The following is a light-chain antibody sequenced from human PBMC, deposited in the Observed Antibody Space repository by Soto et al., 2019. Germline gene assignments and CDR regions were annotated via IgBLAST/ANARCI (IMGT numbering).Light chain of an antibody. CDR1: KGISGR. V-gene: IGKV1-12*01. J-gene: IGKJ4*01. Sequence: DIQMTQSPSSVSASVRYRVTTTCRASKGISGRVAWSPQTPGKSPPLLIYETSTLQTGVPSRFSGSGSGTDFTLTISSLQPEDFAIYYCQQGHSFPLTVGGGTKVEI. CDR3: QQGHSFPLT. CDR2: ETS.